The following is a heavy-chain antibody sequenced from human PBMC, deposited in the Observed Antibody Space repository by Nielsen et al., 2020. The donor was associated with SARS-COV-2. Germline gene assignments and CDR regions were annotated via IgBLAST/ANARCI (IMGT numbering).Heavy chain of an antibody. CDR2: IYYSGST. CDR1: GGSISSGDYY. J-gene: IGHJ4*02. D-gene: IGHD1-26*01. CDR3: ARDSGIVGATRKYYFDY. Sequence: SETLSLTCTVSGGSISSGDYYWSWIRQPPGKGLEWIGYIYYSGSTYYNPSLKSRVTISVDTSKNQFSLKLSSVTAADTAVYYCARDSGIVGATRKYYFDYWGQGTLVTVSS. V-gene: IGHV4-30-4*01.